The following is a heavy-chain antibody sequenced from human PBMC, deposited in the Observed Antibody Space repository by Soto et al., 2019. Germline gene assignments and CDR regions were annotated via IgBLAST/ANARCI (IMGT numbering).Heavy chain of an antibody. CDR2: IYYSGST. CDR1: GGSISSSSYY. J-gene: IGHJ5*02. D-gene: IGHD2-21*02. Sequence: SETLSLTCSVSGGSISSSSYYWGWIRQPPGKGLEWIGSIYYSGSTYYNPSLKSRVTISVDTSKNQFSLKLSSVTAADTAVYYCARHPSDFWFDPWGQGTLVTVSS. CDR3: ARHPSDFWFDP. V-gene: IGHV4-39*01.